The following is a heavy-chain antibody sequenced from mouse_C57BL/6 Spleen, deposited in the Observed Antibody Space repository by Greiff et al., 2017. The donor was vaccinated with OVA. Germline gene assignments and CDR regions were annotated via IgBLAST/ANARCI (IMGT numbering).Heavy chain of an antibody. V-gene: IGHV1-18*01. D-gene: IGHD1-1*01. CDR1: GYTFTDYN. Sequence: VQLQQSGPELVKPGASVKIPCKASGYTFTDYNMDWVKQSHGQSLEWIGDINPNNGGTIYNQKFKGKATVTVDKSSSTAYMELRSLTSEDTAVYYCARPNYYGSRTYAMDYWGQGTSVTVSS. J-gene: IGHJ4*01. CDR2: INPNNGGT. CDR3: ARPNYYGSRTYAMDY.